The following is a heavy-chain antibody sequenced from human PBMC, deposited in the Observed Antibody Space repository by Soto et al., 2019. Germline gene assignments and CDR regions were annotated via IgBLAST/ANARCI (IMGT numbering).Heavy chain of an antibody. CDR2: FDPEDGET. J-gene: IGHJ3*02. D-gene: IGHD2-15*01. CDR1: GYTLTELS. CDR3: ATRPHPYCSGGSCYSILGAFDI. Sequence: ASVKVSCKVSGYTLTELSMHWVRQAPGKGLEWMGGFDPEDGETIYAQKFQGRVTMTEDTSTDTAYMELSSLRSEDTAVYYCATRPHPYCSGGSCYSILGAFDIWGQGTMVTVSS. V-gene: IGHV1-24*01.